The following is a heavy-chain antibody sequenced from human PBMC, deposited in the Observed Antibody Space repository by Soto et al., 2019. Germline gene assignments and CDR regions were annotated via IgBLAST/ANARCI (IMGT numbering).Heavy chain of an antibody. D-gene: IGHD1-7*01. Sequence: EVQLLESGGGLVQPGGSLRLSCAASGFTFRSYAMNWVRQAPGKGLEWVSAISGSAGSTYDADSVKGRFTISRDTSKNTLYLQMNSLRAEDTAVYYCAKGNSWSPALVLDIWGQGTMVTVSS. CDR1: GFTFRSYA. CDR3: AKGNSWSPALVLDI. J-gene: IGHJ3*02. V-gene: IGHV3-23*01. CDR2: ISGSAGST.